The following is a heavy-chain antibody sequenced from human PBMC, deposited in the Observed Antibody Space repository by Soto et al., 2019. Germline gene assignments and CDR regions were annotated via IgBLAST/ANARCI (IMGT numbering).Heavy chain of an antibody. CDR1: GYTFTSYY. Sequence: ASVKVSCKASGYTFTSYYMHWVRQAPGQGLEWMGIINPSGGSTSYAQKFQGRVTMTRDTSTSTVYMELSSLRSEDTAVYYFASNLYCSGGSCYVNYWGQGTLVTVSS. D-gene: IGHD2-15*01. J-gene: IGHJ4*02. CDR2: INPSGGST. CDR3: ASNLYCSGGSCYVNY. V-gene: IGHV1-46*01.